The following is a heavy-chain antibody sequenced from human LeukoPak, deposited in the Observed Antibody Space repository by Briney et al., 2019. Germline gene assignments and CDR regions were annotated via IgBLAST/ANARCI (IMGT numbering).Heavy chain of an antibody. CDR2: INHSGST. D-gene: IGHD5-12*01. V-gene: IGHV4-34*01. J-gene: IGHJ4*02. CDR3: ARPTGYSGYDFVY. CDR1: GGSFSGYY. Sequence: SETLSLTCAVYGGSFSGYYWSWIRQPPGRGLEWIGGINHSGSTNYNPSLKSRVTISVDTSKNQFSLKLSSVTAADTAVYYCARPTGYSGYDFVYWGQGTLVTVSS.